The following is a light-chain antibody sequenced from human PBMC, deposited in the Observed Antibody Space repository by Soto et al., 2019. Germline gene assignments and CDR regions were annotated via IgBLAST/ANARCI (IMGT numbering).Light chain of an antibody. CDR1: QVTCSY. CDR3: QQLDSFPLT. Sequence: DIQMTQSPSTLSASVGDRVTITCRASQVTCSYLAWYQQKPGRAPKLLIFAASNLQSGVPVRFSGSGSGTDFILSINSLQPEDVATYYCQQLDSFPLTFGQGTRLEIK. J-gene: IGKJ5*01. CDR2: AAS. V-gene: IGKV1-12*01.